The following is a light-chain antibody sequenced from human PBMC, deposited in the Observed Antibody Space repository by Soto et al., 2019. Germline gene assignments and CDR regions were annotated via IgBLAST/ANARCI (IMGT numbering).Light chain of an antibody. Sequence: EIVLTQSPGTLSLSPGERATLSCRASQSVSSSYLAWYQQKPGQAPRPLIYGASSRATGIPDRFSGSGSGTDFTLTISRLEPEDFAVYYCQQYGSSYITFGQGTRLEIK. CDR2: GAS. V-gene: IGKV3-20*01. CDR3: QQYGSSYIT. J-gene: IGKJ5*01. CDR1: QSVSSSY.